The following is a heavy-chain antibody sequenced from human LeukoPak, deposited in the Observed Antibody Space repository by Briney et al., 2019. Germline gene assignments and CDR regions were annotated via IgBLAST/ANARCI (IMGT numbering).Heavy chain of an antibody. J-gene: IGHJ5*02. V-gene: IGHV4-39*01. CDR2: IYYSGST. D-gene: IGHD6-13*01. CDR3: ARRIAAAGTGWFDP. Sequence: PSETLSLTCTVSGVSISSSSYYWGWIRQPPGKGLEWIGSIYYSGSTYYNPSLKSRVTISVDTSKNQFSLKLSSVTAADTAVYYCARRIAAAGTGWFDPWGQGTLVTVSS. CDR1: GVSISSSSYY.